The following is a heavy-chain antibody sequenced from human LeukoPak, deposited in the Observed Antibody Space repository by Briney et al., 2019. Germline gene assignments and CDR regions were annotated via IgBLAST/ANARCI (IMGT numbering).Heavy chain of an antibody. V-gene: IGHV4-31*03. J-gene: IGHJ4*02. CDR3: ARDWGTYFDY. D-gene: IGHD7-27*01. Sequence: SETLSLTCTVSGGSIGSGGSRWSWLRQHPGTGLEWIGYIYYSGSTYYNPSLASRLTMSVDTSKIQFSLHLTSVTAADTAVYYCARDWGTYFDYWGQGTLVTVSS. CDR1: GGSIGSGGSR. CDR2: IYYSGST.